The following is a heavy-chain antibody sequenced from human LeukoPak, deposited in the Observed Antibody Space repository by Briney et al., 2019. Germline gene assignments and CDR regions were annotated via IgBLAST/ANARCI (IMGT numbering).Heavy chain of an antibody. D-gene: IGHD2-2*02. CDR3: ASWCSSTSCYRAGNWFDP. J-gene: IGHJ5*02. CDR2: INHSGST. Sequence: SETLSLTCAVYGGSFSGYYWSWIRQPPGGGLEWIGEINHSGSTNYNPSLKSRVTISVDTSKNQFSLKLSSVTAADTAVYYCASWCSSTSCYRAGNWFDPWGQGTLVTVSS. CDR1: GGSFSGYY. V-gene: IGHV4-34*01.